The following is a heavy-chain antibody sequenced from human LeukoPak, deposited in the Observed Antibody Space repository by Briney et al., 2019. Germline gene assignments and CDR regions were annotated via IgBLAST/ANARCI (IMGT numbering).Heavy chain of an antibody. CDR1: GGSISSYF. CDR3: ASREAVTKRYYFDY. CDR2: IYYSGSP. V-gene: IGHV4-59*08. Sequence: PSETLSLTCTISGGSISSYFWTWIRQPPGKGLEWIGYIYYSGSPSYNPSLKSRVTISLDTSKNQFSLKLSSVTAADTAVYYCASREAVTKRYYFDYWGQGTLVTVS. J-gene: IGHJ4*02. D-gene: IGHD2-8*01.